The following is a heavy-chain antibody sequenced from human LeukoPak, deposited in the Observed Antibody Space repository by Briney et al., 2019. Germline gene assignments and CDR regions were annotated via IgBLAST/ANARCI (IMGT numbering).Heavy chain of an antibody. CDR3: ARVFNPGGFGELLFYFDY. CDR1: GFTVSSNY. D-gene: IGHD3-10*01. V-gene: IGHV3-53*01. CDR2: IYSGGST. J-gene: IGHJ4*02. Sequence: PGGSLRLSCAASGFTVSSNYMSWVRQAPGKGLEWVSVIYSGGSTYYADSVKGRFTISRDNSKNTLYLQMNSLRAEDTAVYYCARVFNPGGFGELLFYFDYWGQGTLVTVSS.